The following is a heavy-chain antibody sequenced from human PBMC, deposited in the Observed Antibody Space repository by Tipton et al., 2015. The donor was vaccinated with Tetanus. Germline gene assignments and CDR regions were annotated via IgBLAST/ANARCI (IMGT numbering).Heavy chain of an antibody. CDR2: IHFGGDT. V-gene: IGHV4-39*02. J-gene: IGHJ4*02. CDR1: GASISNNFFY. D-gene: IGHD1-7*01. CDR3: SSGSGTAISED. Sequence: TLSLTCTVSGASISNNFFYWGWIRQSPGRGLEWIGTIHFGGDTAYNPSLRSRVTISVDTSRNHVSPKMTSVTAADTALYYCSSGSGTAISEDWGQGTLVTVSS.